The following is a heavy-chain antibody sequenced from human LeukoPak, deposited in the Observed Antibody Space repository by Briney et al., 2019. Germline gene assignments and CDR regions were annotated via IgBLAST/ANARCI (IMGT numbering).Heavy chain of an antibody. CDR2: ISGSGGTT. CDR1: GFTVSGNY. J-gene: IGHJ3*02. Sequence: PGGSLRLSCAVSGFTVSGNYMSWVRQAPGKGLEWVSVISGSGGTTFYTDSVKGRFTISRDNSKNTLYLQMNSLRAEDTAVYYCAKHDSSTSRRRRTTIGAFDIWGQGTMVTVSS. CDR3: AKHDSSTSRRRRTTIGAFDI. V-gene: IGHV3-23*01. D-gene: IGHD2-2*01.